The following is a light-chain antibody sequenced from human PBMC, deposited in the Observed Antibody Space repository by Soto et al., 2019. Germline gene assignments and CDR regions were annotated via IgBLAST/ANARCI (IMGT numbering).Light chain of an antibody. CDR2: GAS. V-gene: IGKV3-15*01. CDR3: QQYNNWPPSII. Sequence: EIVMTQSPATLSVSPGERATLSCRASQSVSSNLAWYQQRPGQAPRLLIYGASTRATDTPVRFRGSGSGTEFTLTISSLQSEDFAVYYCQQYNNWPPSIIFGQGTRPEI. CDR1: QSVSSN. J-gene: IGKJ5*01.